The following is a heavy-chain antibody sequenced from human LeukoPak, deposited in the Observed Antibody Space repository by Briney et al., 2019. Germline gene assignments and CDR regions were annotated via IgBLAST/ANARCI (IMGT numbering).Heavy chain of an antibody. Sequence: SQTLSLTCTVSGGSISSGSYYWSWIRQPAGKGLEWIGRIYTSGSTNYNPSLKSRVTISVDTSKNQFSLKLSSVTAADTAVYYCAREDTAMEGYWGQGTLVTVSS. CDR1: GGSISSGSYY. CDR2: IYTSGST. D-gene: IGHD5-18*01. V-gene: IGHV4-61*02. CDR3: AREDTAMEGY. J-gene: IGHJ4*02.